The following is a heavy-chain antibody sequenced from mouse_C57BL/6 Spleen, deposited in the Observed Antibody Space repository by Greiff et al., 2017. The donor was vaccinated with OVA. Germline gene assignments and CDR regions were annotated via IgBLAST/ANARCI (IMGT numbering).Heavy chain of an antibody. Sequence: EVQLQESGPGLVKPSQSLSLTCSVTGYSITSGYYWNWIRQFPGNKLEWMGYISYDGSNNYNPSLKNRISITRDTSKNQFFLKLNSVTTEDTATYYCAREDYDGSYAMDYWGQGTSVTVSS. CDR2: ISYDGSN. V-gene: IGHV3-6*01. CDR3: AREDYDGSYAMDY. CDR1: GYSITSGYY. D-gene: IGHD2-3*01. J-gene: IGHJ4*01.